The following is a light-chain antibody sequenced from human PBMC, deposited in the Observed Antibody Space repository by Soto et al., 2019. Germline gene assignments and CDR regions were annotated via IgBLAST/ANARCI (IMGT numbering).Light chain of an antibody. J-gene: IGKJ2*01. V-gene: IGKV1-33*01. CDR3: QQYNSYPYT. CDR2: DAS. CDR1: QDIANY. Sequence: DIQMTQSPSSLSASVGDRVTITCQASQDIANYLNWYQQKAGRAPKFLIYDASNLETGVPSRFSGSGSGTEFTLTISSLQPDDFATYYCQQYNSYPYTFGQGTKLEI.